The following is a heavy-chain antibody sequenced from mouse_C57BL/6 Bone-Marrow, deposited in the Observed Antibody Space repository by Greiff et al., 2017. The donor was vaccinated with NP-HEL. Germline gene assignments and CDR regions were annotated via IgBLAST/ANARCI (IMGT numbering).Heavy chain of an antibody. CDR3: ANPLDSSGYDWYFDV. V-gene: IGHV1-66*01. Sequence: VNLVESGPELVKPGASVKISCKASGYSFTSYYIHWVKQRPGQGLEWIGWIYPGSGNTKYNEKFKGKATLTADTSSSTAYMQLSSLTSEDSAVYYCANPLDSSGYDWYFDVWGTGTTVTVSA. J-gene: IGHJ1*03. CDR1: GYSFTSYY. CDR2: IYPGSGNT. D-gene: IGHD3-2*02.